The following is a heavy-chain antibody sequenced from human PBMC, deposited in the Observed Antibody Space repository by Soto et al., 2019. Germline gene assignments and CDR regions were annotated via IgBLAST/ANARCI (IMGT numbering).Heavy chain of an antibody. CDR2: IYYTGTT. J-gene: IGHJ4*02. V-gene: IGHV4-61*01. Sequence: SETLSLTCGVSYGSVSTGNFYWSWIRQPPGKGLEWIGHIYYTGTTNYNPSLKSRVTISVDTSNNQFSLKVTSVTAADTAVYYCAREEKQLARYGGDFDYWGQGILVTVSS. CDR1: YGSVSTGNFY. D-gene: IGHD6-13*01. CDR3: AREEKQLARYGGDFDY.